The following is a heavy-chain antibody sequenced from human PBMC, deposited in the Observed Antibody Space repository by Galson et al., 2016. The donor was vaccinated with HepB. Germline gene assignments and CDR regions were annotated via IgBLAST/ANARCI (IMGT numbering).Heavy chain of an antibody. J-gene: IGHJ4*02. CDR1: GASVSSSDHY. V-gene: IGHV4-30-4*01. Sequence: TLSLTCTVSGASVSSSDHYWSWIRQPPGTGLEWIGYIYYRGSPYYNPSLKSRVTISVDASKIQFFLKMNSVAAADTAVYYCARIPINFSGFDYWGQGILVTVSS. D-gene: IGHD2-15*01. CDR3: ARIPINFSGFDY. CDR2: IYYRGSP.